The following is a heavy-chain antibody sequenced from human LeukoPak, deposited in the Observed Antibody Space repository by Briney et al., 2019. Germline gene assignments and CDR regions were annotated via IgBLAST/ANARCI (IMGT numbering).Heavy chain of an antibody. Sequence: GASVKVSCKAFGYTVTSYYMHWGRQAPGQGLEWMGIINPSGGSTSYAQKFQGRVTMTRDTSTSTVYMELSSLRSEDTPVYYCARVRGYWSSTSCSMDCWGQGTLVTVSS. V-gene: IGHV1-46*01. J-gene: IGHJ4*02. CDR3: ARVRGYWSSTSCSMDC. CDR2: INPSGGST. CDR1: GYTVTSYY. D-gene: IGHD2-2*01.